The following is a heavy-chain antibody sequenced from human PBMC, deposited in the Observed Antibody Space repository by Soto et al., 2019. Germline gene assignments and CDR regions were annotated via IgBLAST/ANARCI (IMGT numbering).Heavy chain of an antibody. Sequence: QLQLQESGPGLVKPSETLSITCTVSGGSISSSSYYWGWIHQPPGKGLEWIGSIYYSGSTYYNPSLKSRVTISVDTSKNQFSLKLSSVNAADTAVYYCARHRRGYCSGGSGYSSHKYYYYGMDVWGQGTTVTVSS. J-gene: IGHJ6*02. V-gene: IGHV4-39*01. CDR1: GGSISSSSYY. CDR3: ARHRRGYCSGGSGYSSHKYYYYGMDV. CDR2: IYYSGST. D-gene: IGHD2-15*01.